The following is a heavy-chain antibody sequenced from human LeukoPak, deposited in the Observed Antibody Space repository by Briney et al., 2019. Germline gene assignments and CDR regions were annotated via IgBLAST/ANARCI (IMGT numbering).Heavy chain of an antibody. V-gene: IGHV3-74*01. J-gene: IGHJ4*02. CDR3: ARDLSYSGIDY. CDR2: IKSDGSIT. Sequence: GGSLRLSCAASGLTFSSYAMSWVRQAPGKGLVWVSRIKSDGSITEYADSVKGRFTISRDNAKNTLYLQMNSLRAEDTAVYYCARDLSYSGIDYWGQGTLVTVSS. D-gene: IGHD1-26*01. CDR1: GLTFSSYA.